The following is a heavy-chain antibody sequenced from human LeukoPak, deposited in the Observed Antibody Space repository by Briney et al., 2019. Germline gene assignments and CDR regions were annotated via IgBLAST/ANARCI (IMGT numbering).Heavy chain of an antibody. Sequence: ASVNVSCQASGYTFTSYDINWVRQATGQGLEWMGWMNPNSGNTGYAQKFQGRGTITRNTSISTAYMELNSLRSEDTAVYYCARGRATVTTHWFDPWGQGTVVTVSS. D-gene: IGHD4-11*01. J-gene: IGHJ5*02. CDR2: MNPNSGNT. V-gene: IGHV1-8*03. CDR1: GYTFTSYD. CDR3: ARGRATVTTHWFDP.